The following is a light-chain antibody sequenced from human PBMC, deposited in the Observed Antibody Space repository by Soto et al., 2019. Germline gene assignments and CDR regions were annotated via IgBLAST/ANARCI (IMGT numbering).Light chain of an antibody. CDR3: QQDYSITIR. CDR1: QIVLYGSNNKNS. V-gene: IGKV4-1*01. Sequence: HSADALAARRRSRGTINCTSSQIVLYGSNNKNSLAWYQQKPGQPPKLLICWASTREFGVPDRFSGSGSGTHFTLTISSLQAEDVAVYYCQQDYSITIRFGQRSRLEIK. J-gene: IGKJ5*01. CDR2: WAS.